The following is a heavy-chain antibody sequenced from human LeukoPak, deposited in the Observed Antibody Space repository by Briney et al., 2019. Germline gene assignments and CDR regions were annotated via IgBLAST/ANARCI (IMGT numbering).Heavy chain of an antibody. CDR2: IKSKTDGGTT. D-gene: IGHD6-13*01. J-gene: IGHJ4*02. CDR3: VKDLYKGETSTWYYFDY. V-gene: IGHV3-15*05. Sequence: GGSLRLSCAASGFSFRNAWMSWVRQAPGKGLEWVGRIKSKTDGGTTDYAAPVKGRFTISRDNSKNTVSLQMSSLRDEDTAMYYCVKDLYKGETSTWYYFDYWGQGTLVTVSS. CDR1: GFSFRNAW.